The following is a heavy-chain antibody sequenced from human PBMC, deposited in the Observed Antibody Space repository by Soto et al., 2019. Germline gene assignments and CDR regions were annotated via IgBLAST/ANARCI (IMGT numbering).Heavy chain of an antibody. CDR2: IGSRGETYAT. CDR1: GFTFGASA. J-gene: IGHJ4*02. D-gene: IGHD3-10*01. Sequence: TGGPLRLSCSASGFTFGASALQWARQASGKGLEWLGRIGSRGETYATTYAASVKGRFTISRDDSKKTAYLQMNSLESEDTAVYYCARDILWFGELAGFDYWGQGTLVTVSS. V-gene: IGHV3-73*01. CDR3: ARDILWFGELAGFDY.